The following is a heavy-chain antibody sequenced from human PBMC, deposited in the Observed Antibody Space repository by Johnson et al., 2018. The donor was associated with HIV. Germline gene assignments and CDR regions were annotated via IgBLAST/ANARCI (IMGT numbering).Heavy chain of an antibody. CDR2: ISYDGRNE. CDR3: ARDHIVGATILFPDAFDI. V-gene: IGHV3-30*04. Sequence: VQLVESGGGVVQPGRSLRLSCSASGFTFSSSAMHWVRQAPGKGLEWVAVISYDGRNEYYADSVKGRFTISRDNSKNSMYLQMNSLRAEDTAVYYCARDHIVGATILFPDAFDIWGQGTMVTVSS. J-gene: IGHJ3*02. D-gene: IGHD1-26*01. CDR1: GFTFSSSA.